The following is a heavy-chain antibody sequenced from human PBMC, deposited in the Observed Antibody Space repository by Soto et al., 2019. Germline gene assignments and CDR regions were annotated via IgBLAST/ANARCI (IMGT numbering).Heavy chain of an antibody. V-gene: IGHV3-48*03. Sequence: EVQLVESGGGLVQPGGSLRLSCAASGFSVSAYEMDWVRQAPGKGLEWVSFMSVSGYRTYYPDSVKGRFTISRDNAKNSLYLHMDSLRAEDTAVYYCTREGYGGDTDAFDLWGQGTMVTVSS. CDR1: GFSVSAYE. J-gene: IGHJ3*01. CDR2: MSVSGYRT. CDR3: TREGYGGDTDAFDL. D-gene: IGHD4-17*01.